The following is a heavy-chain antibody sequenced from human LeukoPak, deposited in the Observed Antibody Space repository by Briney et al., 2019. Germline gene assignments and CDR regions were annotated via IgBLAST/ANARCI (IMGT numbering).Heavy chain of an antibody. CDR1: GFTFSSYA. D-gene: IGHD3-22*01. Sequence: GGSLRLSCAASGFTFSSYAMSWVRQAPGKGLEWVSAISGSGGSTYYADSVKGRFTISRDNAKNSLYLQMNNLRAEDTAVYYCALDYDTSGYSHWGQGALVTVSS. J-gene: IGHJ4*02. CDR2: ISGSGGST. V-gene: IGHV3-23*01. CDR3: ALDYDTSGYSH.